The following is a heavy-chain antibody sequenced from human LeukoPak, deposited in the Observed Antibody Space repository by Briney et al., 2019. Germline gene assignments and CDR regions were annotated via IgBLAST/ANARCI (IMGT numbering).Heavy chain of an antibody. V-gene: IGHV4-59*01. CDR2: IYYSGST. CDR3: ARGFVVVVPAAIGGYYFDY. CDR1: GGSISSYY. Sequence: PSEPLSLTCTVSGGSISSYYWSWIRQPPRKGLEWIGYIYYSGSTNYNPSLKSRVTLSVYTSTNQFSLKLSSLTAADTAVYYCARGFVVVVPAAIGGYYFDYWGQGTLVTVSS. D-gene: IGHD2-2*02. J-gene: IGHJ4*02.